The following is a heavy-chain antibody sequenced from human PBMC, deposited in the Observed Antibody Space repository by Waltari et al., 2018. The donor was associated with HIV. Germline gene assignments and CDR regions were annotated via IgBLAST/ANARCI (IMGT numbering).Heavy chain of an antibody. CDR3: ARERGYTSPFDY. CDR1: GFTFRSYG. J-gene: IGHJ4*02. Sequence: VQLVESGGGVVEPGRSLRLTCATSGFTFRSYGIHWVRQAPGKGLEWVAVIWYDGTDEYYVDSVKGRFTISRDNSKNTVYLQMSSLRAEDTGVYFCARERGYTSPFDYWGQGTLVTVSS. D-gene: IGHD5-18*01. CDR2: IWYDGTDE. V-gene: IGHV3-33*01.